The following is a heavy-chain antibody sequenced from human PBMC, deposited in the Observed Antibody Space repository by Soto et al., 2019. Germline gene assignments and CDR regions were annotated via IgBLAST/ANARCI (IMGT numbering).Heavy chain of an antibody. D-gene: IGHD3-3*01. Sequence: GGSLRLSGAACGFTVNGKKYITWVRQAAGKGLEWVSALYIADGTFYADSVKGRFTVSIDSSKKTVYLQMNNLSPEDTAVYYCANWLIREHAFDIFGLRTMVAFSS. CDR3: ANWLIREHAFDI. CDR1: GFTVNGKKY. CDR2: LYIADGT. J-gene: IGHJ3*02. V-gene: IGHV3-53*01.